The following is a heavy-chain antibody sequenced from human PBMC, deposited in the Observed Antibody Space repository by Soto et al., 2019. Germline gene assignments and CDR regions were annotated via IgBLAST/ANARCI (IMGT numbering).Heavy chain of an antibody. D-gene: IGHD6-6*01. CDR1: GFTFSSYT. CDR2: TSGSGGST. J-gene: IGHJ4*02. V-gene: IGHV3-23*01. Sequence: EVQLLESGGGLVQPGGSLRLSCAASGFTFSSYTMTWVRQAPGKGLEWVSATSGSGGSTYYADSVKGRFTIARDNSKNTLYLQRNSLRAEDTAVYYCAKHWQLGWGQGTLVTVSS. CDR3: AKHWQLG.